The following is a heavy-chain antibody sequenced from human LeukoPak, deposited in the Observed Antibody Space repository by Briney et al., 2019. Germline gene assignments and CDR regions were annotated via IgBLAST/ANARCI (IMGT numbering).Heavy chain of an antibody. J-gene: IGHJ4*02. CDR1: GFTFSNSA. Sequence: GGSLILSCAASGFTFSNSAMNWVRQAPGKGLEWVSGISGGGGNIYYADSVKGRFTISRDKSKNTLCLQMNSLRVEDTAVYYCAKGGSFDSWGQGTLVTVSS. D-gene: IGHD2-15*01. V-gene: IGHV3-23*01. CDR2: ISGGGGNI. CDR3: AKGGSFDS.